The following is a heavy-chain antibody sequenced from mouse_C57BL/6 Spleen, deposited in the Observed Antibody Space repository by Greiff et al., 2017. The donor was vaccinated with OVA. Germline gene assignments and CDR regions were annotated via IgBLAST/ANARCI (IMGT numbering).Heavy chain of an antibody. CDR1: GYTFTSYW. J-gene: IGHJ2*01. Sequence: QVQLQQPGPELVKPGASVKLSCKASGYTFTSYWMHWVKQRPGQGLEWIGNINPSNGGTNYNEKFKSKATLTVDKSSSTAYMQLSSLTSEDSAVYYCARDYYGSSYRTNFDYWGQGTTLTVSS. D-gene: IGHD1-1*01. V-gene: IGHV1-53*01. CDR2: INPSNGGT. CDR3: ARDYYGSSYRTNFDY.